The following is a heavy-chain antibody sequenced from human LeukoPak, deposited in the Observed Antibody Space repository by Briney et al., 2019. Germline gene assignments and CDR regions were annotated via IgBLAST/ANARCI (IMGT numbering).Heavy chain of an antibody. D-gene: IGHD6-19*01. CDR2: IYPGDSDT. J-gene: IGHJ4*02. Sequence: GESLQISFQGFGYSFSSYWIGWARPLPGKGLEWMGIIYPGDSDTRYSPSFQGQVTISADKSISTAYLQWSSLKASDTAMYYCAREGRAVAGSGYYFDYWGQGTLVTVSS. CDR3: AREGRAVAGSGYYFDY. CDR1: GYSFSSYW. V-gene: IGHV5-51*01.